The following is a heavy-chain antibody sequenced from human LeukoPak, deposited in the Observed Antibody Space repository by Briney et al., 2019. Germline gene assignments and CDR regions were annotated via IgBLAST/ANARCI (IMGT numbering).Heavy chain of an antibody. Sequence: GGSLRLSCAASGFTFDDYAMHWVRQAPGKGLEWVSGISWNSGSIGYADSVKGRFTISRDNAKNSLYLQMNSLRAEDTALYYCAKDTTREFGELPDYYYYYGMDVWGQGTTVTVSS. D-gene: IGHD3-10*01. J-gene: IGHJ6*02. CDR1: GFTFDDYA. V-gene: IGHV3-9*01. CDR3: AKDTTREFGELPDYYYYYGMDV. CDR2: ISWNSGSI.